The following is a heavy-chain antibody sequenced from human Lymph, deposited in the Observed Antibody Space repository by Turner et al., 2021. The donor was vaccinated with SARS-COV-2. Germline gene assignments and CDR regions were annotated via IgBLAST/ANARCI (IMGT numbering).Heavy chain of an antibody. J-gene: IGHJ4*02. D-gene: IGHD2-15*01. V-gene: IGHV3-30*18. Sequence: QVQLVESGGGVVQPGRSLRLSCAASGFTFRTYGMHWVRQAPGKGLEWVAVISYDGSNKYYADSVKGRFTISRDNFKNTLYLQMNSLRAEDTAVYYCAKMGGVYCSGGNCYSGRLDYWGQGTLVTVSS. CDR1: GFTFRTYG. CDR2: ISYDGSNK. CDR3: AKMGGVYCSGGNCYSGRLDY.